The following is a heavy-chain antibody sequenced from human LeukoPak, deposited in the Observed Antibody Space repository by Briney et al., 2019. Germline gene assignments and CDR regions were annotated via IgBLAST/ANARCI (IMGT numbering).Heavy chain of an antibody. V-gene: IGHV1-8*03. CDR2: MNPDSGNT. CDR3: ARQSAGDSLDF. Sequence: ASVKVSCKASVYSFSTHDINWVRQAPGHGLEWMGWMNPDSGNTGYSQKFQCRVTITRDTSIFTAYMELRSLRSDDTAVYYCARQSAGDSLDFWGQGTLVTVSS. CDR1: VYSFSTHD. D-gene: IGHD2-21*02. J-gene: IGHJ4*02.